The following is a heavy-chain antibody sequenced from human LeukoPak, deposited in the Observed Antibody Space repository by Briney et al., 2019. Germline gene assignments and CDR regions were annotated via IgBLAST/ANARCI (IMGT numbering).Heavy chain of an antibody. CDR3: ARDWGGRGVPAAMFDY. CDR1: GGSISSYY. D-gene: IGHD2-2*01. V-gene: IGHV4-59*01. CDR2: IYYGGST. J-gene: IGHJ4*02. Sequence: SETLSLTCTVSGGSISSYYWSCIRQPPGKGLEWIGYIYYGGSTNYNPSLKSRVTISVDTSKNQFSLKLSSVTAADTAVYYWARDWGGRGVPAAMFDYWGQGTLVTVSS.